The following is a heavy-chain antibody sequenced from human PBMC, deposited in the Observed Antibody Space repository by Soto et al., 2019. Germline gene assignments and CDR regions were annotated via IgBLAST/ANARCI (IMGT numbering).Heavy chain of an antibody. CDR2: MNPNSGNT. CDR3: ARGGIRIPGITILLTGNYYYYYTDV. J-gene: IGHJ6*03. CDR1: GYTFTSYD. Sequence: QVRLVQSGAEVKKPGASVKVSCKASGYTFTSYDINWERQATGQGLEWMGWMNPNSGNTGYAQKIQGRVTMTRNTSISTAYMELSSLRSEDTAVYYCARGGIRIPGITILLTGNYYYYYTDVWCKGTTVTVSS. D-gene: IGHD3-3*01. V-gene: IGHV1-8*01.